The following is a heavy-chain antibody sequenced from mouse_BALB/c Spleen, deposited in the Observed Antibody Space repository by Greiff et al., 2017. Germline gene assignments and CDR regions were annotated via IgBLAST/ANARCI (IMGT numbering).Heavy chain of an antibody. Sequence: VMLVESGPGLVVPSQSLSITCTVSGFSLTGYGVNWVRQPPGKGLEWLGMIWGDGSTDYNSALKSRLSISKDNSKSRVFLKMNSLQTDDTARYYCAREEGSLYGYDDYYAMDYWGQGTSVTVSS. CDR1: GFSLTGYG. J-gene: IGHJ4*01. CDR2: IWGDGST. V-gene: IGHV2-6-7*01. CDR3: AREEGSLYGYDDYYAMDY. D-gene: IGHD2-2*01.